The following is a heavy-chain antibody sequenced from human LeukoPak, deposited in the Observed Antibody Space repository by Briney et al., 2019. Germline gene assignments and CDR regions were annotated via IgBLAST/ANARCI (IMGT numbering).Heavy chain of an antibody. Sequence: SETLSLTCTVSGGSISSGGYYWSWIRQHPGKGLEWIGYIYYSGSTYYNPSLKSRVTISVDTSKNQFSLKLSSVTAADTAVYYCARDGGDGYDYWGQGTLVTVSS. CDR2: IYYSGST. J-gene: IGHJ4*02. D-gene: IGHD5-24*01. CDR3: ARDGGDGYDY. V-gene: IGHV4-31*03. CDR1: GGSISSGGYY.